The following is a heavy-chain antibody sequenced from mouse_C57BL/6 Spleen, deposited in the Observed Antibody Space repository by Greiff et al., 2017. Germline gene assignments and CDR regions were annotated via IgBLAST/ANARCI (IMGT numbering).Heavy chain of an antibody. J-gene: IGHJ4*01. D-gene: IGHD2-4*01. CDR1: GYAFSSYW. V-gene: IGHV1-80*01. CDR3: AYDYGGYAMDY. CDR2: IYPGDGDT. Sequence: VQLQQSGAELVKPGASVKISCKASGYAFSSYWMNWVKQRPGKGLEGIGQIYPGDGDTNYNGKFKGKATLTADKSSSTAYMQLSSLTSEDSAVYFCAYDYGGYAMDYWGQGTSVTVSS.